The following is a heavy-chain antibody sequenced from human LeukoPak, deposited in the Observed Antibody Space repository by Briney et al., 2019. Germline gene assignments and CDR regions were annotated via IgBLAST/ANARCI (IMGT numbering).Heavy chain of an antibody. J-gene: IGHJ5*02. CDR2: TRNRANSYIT. Sequence: GGSLRLSCAASGFTFSDHYMDWVRQAPGKGLEWVGRTRNRANSYITQYAASVKGRFTISRDDSKNSLYLQMNSLKTEDTAVYYCARGVGSSWEAWFDPWGQGTLVTVSS. D-gene: IGHD2-15*01. CDR1: GFTFSDHY. CDR3: ARGVGSSWEAWFDP. V-gene: IGHV3-72*01.